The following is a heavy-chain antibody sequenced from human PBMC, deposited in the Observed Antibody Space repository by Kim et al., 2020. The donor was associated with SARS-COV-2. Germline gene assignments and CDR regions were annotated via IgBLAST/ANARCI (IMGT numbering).Heavy chain of an antibody. CDR1: GGSISTYY. CDR2: VYYTGST. J-gene: IGHJ4*02. Sequence: SETLSLTCTVSGGSISTYYWSWIRQPPGKGLEWIGYVYYTGSTNYSPSLKSRVTISVDTSKNQFSLKVNSVTAADTAVYYCARGRYGSGTYNFDYWGQGTLVTVSS. D-gene: IGHD3-10*01. V-gene: IGHV4-59*01. CDR3: ARGRYGSGTYNFDY.